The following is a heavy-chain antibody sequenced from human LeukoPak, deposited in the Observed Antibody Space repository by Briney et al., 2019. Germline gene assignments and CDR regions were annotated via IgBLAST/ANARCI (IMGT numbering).Heavy chain of an antibody. D-gene: IGHD3-16*02. Sequence: SETLSLTCAVSGGSISSGGYSWSWIRQPPGKGLEWIGYIYHSGSTYYNPSLKGRVTISVDTSKNQFSLKLSPVTAADTSVYYCAGAIMITFGGVIVIPRWGQGTLVTVSS. J-gene: IGHJ4*02. CDR3: AGAIMITFGGVIVIPR. CDR1: GGSISSGGYS. V-gene: IGHV4-30-2*01. CDR2: IYHSGST.